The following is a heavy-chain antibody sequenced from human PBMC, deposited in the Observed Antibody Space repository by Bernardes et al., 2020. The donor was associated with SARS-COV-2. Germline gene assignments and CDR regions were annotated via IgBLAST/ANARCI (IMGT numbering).Heavy chain of an antibody. Sequence: SVKVSCKASGYRFTDYYIHWVRQGSGQGLEWMGWINPNSGCTNYAQKFQGRVTMTRDTSINTAYMELTRLRSDDTAVYFCARDYFGSGSYTDYWGQGTLVTDSS. V-gene: IGHV1-2*02. J-gene: IGHJ4*02. D-gene: IGHD3-10*01. CDR1: GYRFTDYY. CDR3: ARDYFGSGSYTDY. CDR2: INPNSGCT.